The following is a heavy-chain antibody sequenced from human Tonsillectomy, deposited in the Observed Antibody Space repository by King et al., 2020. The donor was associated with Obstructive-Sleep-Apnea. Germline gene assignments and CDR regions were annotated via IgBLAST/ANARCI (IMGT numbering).Heavy chain of an antibody. CDR2: IIPLFGIA. Sequence: VQLVESGAEVKKPGSAVKVSCKASGGSLSNYAVSWVRQAPGQGLEWMGGIIPLFGIANYAQSFQDRVTMTADESTSTADLELSSLRSGDTAIYYCARAGTVTHNHHFGMDVWGQGTTVTVS. CDR1: GGSLSNYA. CDR3: ARAGTVTHNHHFGMDV. V-gene: IGHV1-69*01. J-gene: IGHJ6*02. D-gene: IGHD4-17*01.